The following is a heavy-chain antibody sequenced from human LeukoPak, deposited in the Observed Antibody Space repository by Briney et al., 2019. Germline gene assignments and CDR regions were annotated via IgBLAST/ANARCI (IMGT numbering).Heavy chain of an antibody. D-gene: IGHD4-11*01. Sequence: PGGSLRLSCAASGFTFSDFWMGWVSQAPGKGLEWVANINQGGSESYYVDSVKGRFTISRDNAKKSLFLQMNSLRAEDTAVYYCTKGRSNHYWGQGTLVTVST. J-gene: IGHJ4*02. V-gene: IGHV3-7*01. CDR2: INQGGSES. CDR3: TKGRSNHY. CDR1: GFTFSDFW.